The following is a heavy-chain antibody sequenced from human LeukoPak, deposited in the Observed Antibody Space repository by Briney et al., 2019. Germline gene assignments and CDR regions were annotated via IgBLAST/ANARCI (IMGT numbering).Heavy chain of an antibody. CDR2: IYYSGST. J-gene: IGHJ4*02. Sequence: SETLSLTCTVSGGSISSYYWSWIRQPPGKGLEWIGYIYYSGSTNYNPSLKSRVTISVDTSKNQFSLKLSSVTAADTAEYYCAKSSYSSSWFDYWGQGTLVTVSS. CDR3: AKSSYSSSWFDY. V-gene: IGHV4-59*01. CDR1: GGSISSYY. D-gene: IGHD6-13*01.